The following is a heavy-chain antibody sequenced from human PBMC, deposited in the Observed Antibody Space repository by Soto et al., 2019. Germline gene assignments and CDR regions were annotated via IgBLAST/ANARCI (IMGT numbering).Heavy chain of an antibody. Sequence: WWSRRLSCAASGFTCSSSAMSWVRQAPGKGLEWVSASSGSGGSTYCADSVKGRFTISRDNSKNTLYLQMNSLRAEDTAVYYCAKGRLVVAATPFDYWGQGTLVTVSX. CDR2: SSGSGGST. CDR3: AKGRLVVAATPFDY. J-gene: IGHJ4*02. D-gene: IGHD2-15*01. V-gene: IGHV3-23*01. CDR1: GFTCSSSA.